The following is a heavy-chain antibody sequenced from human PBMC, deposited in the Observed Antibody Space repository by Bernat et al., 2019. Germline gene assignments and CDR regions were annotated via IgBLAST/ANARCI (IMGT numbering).Heavy chain of an antibody. Sequence: QLQLQQWGAGLLKPSETLSLTCAVYGGSFSGYYWSWIRQPPGKGLEWIGEINHSGSTNYNPSLKSRVTISVDTSKNQFSLKLSSVTAADTAVYYCARNTIFGVVIDYWYFDLWGRGTLVTVSS. J-gene: IGHJ2*01. V-gene: IGHV4-34*01. D-gene: IGHD3-3*01. CDR1: GGSFSGYY. CDR2: INHSGST. CDR3: ARNTIFGVVIDYWYFDL.